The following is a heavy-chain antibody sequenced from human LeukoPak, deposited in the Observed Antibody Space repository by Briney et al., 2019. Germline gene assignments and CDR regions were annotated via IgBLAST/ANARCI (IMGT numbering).Heavy chain of an antibody. Sequence: PSETLSLTCIVSGDSISSSAYFWGWIRQPPGKGLEWIGSIYYSGKTYYSASLKSRVTMSVDTSKNLFSLRLTSVTAADTAIFYCAGRRWYGGFDFWGQGTLVTVSS. J-gene: IGHJ4*02. CDR1: GDSISSSAYF. CDR3: AGRRWYGGFDF. V-gene: IGHV4-39*01. CDR2: IYYSGKT. D-gene: IGHD3-10*01.